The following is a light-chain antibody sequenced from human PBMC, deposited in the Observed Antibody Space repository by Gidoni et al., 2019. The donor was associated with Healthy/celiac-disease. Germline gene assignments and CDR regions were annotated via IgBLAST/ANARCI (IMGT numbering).Light chain of an antibody. CDR1: QSVSSN. V-gene: IGKV3-15*01. CDR2: GAS. J-gene: IGKJ1*01. Sequence: PGERATLSCRASQSVSSNLAWYQQKPGQAPRLLIYGASTRATGIPARFSGSGSGTEFTLTISSLQSEDFAVYYCQQYNNWPPWTFGQGTKVEIK. CDR3: QQYNNWPPWT.